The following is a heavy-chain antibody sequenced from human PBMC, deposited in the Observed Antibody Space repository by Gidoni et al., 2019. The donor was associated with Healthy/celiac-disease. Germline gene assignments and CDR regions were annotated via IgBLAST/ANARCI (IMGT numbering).Heavy chain of an antibody. D-gene: IGHD3-10*01. V-gene: IGHV3-7*03. J-gene: IGHJ4*02. CDR3: ARGRTAGY. Sequence: EVQLLVSAGALVQPGVSLRLPCAAPGFTFSTYWMSWVRQAPGKGLECVANIKQAGSEKYYVDSVKGRFTISRDNAKNSVYLQMNSLRAEDTAVYYWARGRTAGYWGQGTLVTVSS. CDR1: GFTFSTYW. CDR2: IKQAGSEK.